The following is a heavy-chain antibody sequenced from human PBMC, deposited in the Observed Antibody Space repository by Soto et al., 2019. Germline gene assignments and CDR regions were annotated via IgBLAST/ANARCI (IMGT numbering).Heavy chain of an antibody. CDR3: ANLRRPRQRFLNGLDV. Sequence: QMQLQQWGAGLLKPSETLSLTCAVYGGSFSGYYWSWIRQPPGKGLEWMGEINQSGNTNYNPTLKSRVTISIDTSKNQVSLKLSSVTAADTAVYFCANLRRPRQRFLNGLDVWGQGTTVTVSS. J-gene: IGHJ6*02. D-gene: IGHD3-3*01. CDR1: GGSFSGYY. V-gene: IGHV4-34*01. CDR2: INQSGNT.